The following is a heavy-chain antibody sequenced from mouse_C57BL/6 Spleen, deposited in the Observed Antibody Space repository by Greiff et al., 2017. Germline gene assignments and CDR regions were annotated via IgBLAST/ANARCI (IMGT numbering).Heavy chain of an antibody. D-gene: IGHD1-1*01. CDR1: GFTFSDYG. Sequence: EVKLMESGGGLVKPGGSLKLSCAASGFTFSDYGMHWVRQAPEKGLEWVAYISSGSSTIYYADTVKGRFTISRDNAKNTLFLQMTSLRSEDTAMYYCARGYYGSSAWYFDVWGTGTTVTVSS. J-gene: IGHJ1*03. CDR2: ISSGSSTI. CDR3: ARGYYGSSAWYFDV. V-gene: IGHV5-17*01.